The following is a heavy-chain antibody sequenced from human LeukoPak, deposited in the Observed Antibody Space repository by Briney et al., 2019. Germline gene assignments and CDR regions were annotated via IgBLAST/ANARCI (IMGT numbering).Heavy chain of an antibody. J-gene: IGHJ3*02. CDR1: GYSISSGYY. CDR3: ARVTVTTSGAFDI. Sequence: SETLSLTCTVSGYSISSGYYWGWIRQPPGKGLEWIGSISHSGSTYYKPSLKSRVTISVDTSKNQFSLKLSSVTAADTAVYYCARVTVTTSGAFDIWGQGTMVTVSS. CDR2: ISHSGST. V-gene: IGHV4-38-2*02. D-gene: IGHD4-17*01.